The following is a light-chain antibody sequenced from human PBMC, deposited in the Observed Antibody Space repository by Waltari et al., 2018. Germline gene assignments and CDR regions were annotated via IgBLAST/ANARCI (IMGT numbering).Light chain of an antibody. CDR3: CSYTGTYTHWV. Sequence: QPALTHPRSVSGSPGQSVTISCTGTSNAVGANNYVPCHQQHPGKAPKRMIYDVSTRPSGVPDRFSASKSGNTASLTISGLQAEDEADYYCCSYTGTYTHWVFGGGTKLTVL. CDR1: SNAVGANNY. CDR2: DVS. V-gene: IGLV2-11*01. J-gene: IGLJ3*02.